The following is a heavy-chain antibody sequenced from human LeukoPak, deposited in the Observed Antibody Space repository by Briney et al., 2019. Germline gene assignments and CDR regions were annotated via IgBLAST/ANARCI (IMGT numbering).Heavy chain of an antibody. Sequence: GASVKVSCKASGYTFTSYDINWVRQATGQGLEWMGWMNPNSGNTGYAQKFQGRVTMTRNTSISTAYMELSSLRSEDTAVYYCARVPRYFDWLSISYYFDYWGQGTLVTVSS. CDR2: MNPNSGNT. D-gene: IGHD3-9*01. V-gene: IGHV1-8*01. J-gene: IGHJ4*02. CDR3: ARVPRYFDWLSISYYFDY. CDR1: GYTFTSYD.